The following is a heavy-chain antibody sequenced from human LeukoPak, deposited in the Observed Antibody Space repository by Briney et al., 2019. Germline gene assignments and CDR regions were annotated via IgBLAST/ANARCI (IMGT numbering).Heavy chain of an antibody. J-gene: IGHJ4*02. CDR3: ARFYANEWELPH. D-gene: IGHD1-26*01. V-gene: IGHV3-30*04. Sequence: GGSLRLSCAASGFTFSSYAMHWVRQAPGKGLEWVALISYDGSNKYYADSVKGRFTISRDNSKNTLYLQMNSLRAGDTAVYYCARFYANEWELPHWGQGTLVTVSS. CDR1: GFTFSSYA. CDR2: ISYDGSNK.